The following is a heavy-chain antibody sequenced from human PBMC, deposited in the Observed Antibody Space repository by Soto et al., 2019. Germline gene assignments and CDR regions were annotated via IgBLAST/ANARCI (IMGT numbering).Heavy chain of an antibody. Sequence: QITLKESGPTLVKPTQTLTLTCTFSGFSLSTSGVGVGWIRQPPGKALEWLALIYWDDDKRYSPSLKSRLTITKDTYKNQVVLTMTNMDPVDTATYYGEHRRPPTYYYDSSGYPVDYWGQGTLVTVSS. D-gene: IGHD3-22*01. V-gene: IGHV2-5*02. CDR3: EHRRPPTYYYDSSGYPVDY. CDR1: GFSLSTSGVG. J-gene: IGHJ4*02. CDR2: IYWDDDK.